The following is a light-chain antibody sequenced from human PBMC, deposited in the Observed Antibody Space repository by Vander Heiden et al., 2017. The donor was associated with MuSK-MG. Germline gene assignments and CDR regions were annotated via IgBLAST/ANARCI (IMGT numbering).Light chain of an antibody. V-gene: IGKV3-20*01. CDR1: QSVSSSY. J-gene: IGKJ3*01. Sequence: EIVLTQSPGTLSLSPGERATLSCRASQSVSSSYLAWNQQKPGQAPRLLIYGASFRATGIPDRFSGSGSGTDFTLTISRLEPEDFAVYYCQQYGSSPPRFTFGPGTKVDIK. CDR3: QQYGSSPPRFT. CDR2: GAS.